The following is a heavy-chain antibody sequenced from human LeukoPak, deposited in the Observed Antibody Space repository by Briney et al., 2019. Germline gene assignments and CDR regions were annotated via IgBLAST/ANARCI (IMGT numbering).Heavy chain of an antibody. Sequence: SGGSLRLSCAASGFTFSDYYMSWIRQAPGKGLEWVSYISSSGSTIYYADSVKGRFTISRDNAKNTLYLQMNSLRPEDSAVYYCARGFQWLRFDPMFDYWGQGTLVTVSS. CDR2: ISSSGSTI. V-gene: IGHV3-11*04. CDR1: GFTFSDYY. J-gene: IGHJ4*02. D-gene: IGHD5-12*01. CDR3: ARGFQWLRFDPMFDY.